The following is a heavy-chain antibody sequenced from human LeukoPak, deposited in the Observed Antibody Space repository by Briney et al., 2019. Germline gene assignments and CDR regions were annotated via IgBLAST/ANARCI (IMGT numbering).Heavy chain of an antibody. Sequence: SETLSLTCTVSGGSISSSSYYWGWVRQPPGKGLEWIGYIYYRGSTYYNPSLKSRVTISVDTSKNQFSLKLSSVTAADTAVYYCARLVGSSWYHEVLLGRDYWGQGTLVTVSS. CDR3: ARLVGSSWYHEVLLGRDY. CDR1: GGSISSSSYY. V-gene: IGHV4-39*01. CDR2: IYYRGST. D-gene: IGHD6-13*01. J-gene: IGHJ4*02.